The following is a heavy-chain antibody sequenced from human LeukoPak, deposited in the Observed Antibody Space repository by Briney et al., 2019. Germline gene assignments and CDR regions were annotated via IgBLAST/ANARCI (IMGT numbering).Heavy chain of an antibody. CDR2: IIPIFGTA. CDR1: GGTFSSYA. V-gene: IGHV1-69*06. D-gene: IGHD6-19*01. Sequence: SVKVSCKASGGTFSSYAISWVRQAPGQGLEWMGGIIPIFGTANYAQKFQGRVTITADKSASTAYMELSSLRSEDTAVYYCAREYSSGWYGDYWGQGTLVTVSS. J-gene: IGHJ4*02. CDR3: AREYSSGWYGDY.